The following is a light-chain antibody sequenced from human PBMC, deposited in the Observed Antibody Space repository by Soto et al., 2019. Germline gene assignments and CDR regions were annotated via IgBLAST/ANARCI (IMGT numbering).Light chain of an antibody. J-gene: IGLJ2*01. CDR3: QAWDSSTVI. V-gene: IGLV3-1*01. CDR1: KLGDKY. Sequence: SYELTQPPSVSVSPGQTVSITCSGNKLGDKYACWYQQKPGQSPALVIYQDTKRPSGIPERFSGSNSGNTATLTISGTQAMDEADYYCQAWDSSTVIFGGGTKLTVL. CDR2: QDT.